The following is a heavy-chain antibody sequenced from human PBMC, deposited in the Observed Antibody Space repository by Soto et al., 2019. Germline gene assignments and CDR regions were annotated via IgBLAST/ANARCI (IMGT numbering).Heavy chain of an antibody. Sequence: GGSLRLSCAASGFTFSSYDMHWVRQATGKGLEWVSAFGSAGDTHYPDSVKGRFSISRENAKNSLYVQMNNLRAGDTAVYYCARARLLIGWFGELSGAFDFWGQGTMVTVSS. CDR1: GFTFSSYD. V-gene: IGHV3-13*01. CDR2: FGSAGDT. CDR3: ARARLLIGWFGELSGAFDF. J-gene: IGHJ3*01. D-gene: IGHD3-10*01.